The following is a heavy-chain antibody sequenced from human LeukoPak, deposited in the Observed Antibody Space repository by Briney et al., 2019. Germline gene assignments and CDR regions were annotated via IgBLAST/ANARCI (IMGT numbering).Heavy chain of an antibody. Sequence: SETLSLTCTVSGDSISSSSYYWGWIRQPPGTGLEWIGSIYYTGYTYDNPSLRSRITISVDTSKNQFSLKLSSVTAADTAVYYCARGSGWFDPWGQGTLVTVSS. J-gene: IGHJ5*02. CDR3: ARGSGWFDP. CDR2: IYYTGYT. CDR1: GDSISSSSYY. V-gene: IGHV4-39*07.